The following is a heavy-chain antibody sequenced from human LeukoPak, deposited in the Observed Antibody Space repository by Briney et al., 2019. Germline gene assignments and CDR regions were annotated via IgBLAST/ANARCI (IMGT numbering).Heavy chain of an antibody. D-gene: IGHD3-10*01. V-gene: IGHV4-34*01. CDR2: INHSGST. CDR1: GGSFSGYY. Sequence: PSETLSLTCAVYGGSFSGYYWSWIRQPPGKGLEWIGEINHSGSTNYNPSLKSRVTISVDTSKNQFSLKLSSVTAADTAVYYCSRETFNYGSGSYYNPLDSWGQGTLVTVSS. J-gene: IGHJ4*02. CDR3: SRETFNYGSGSYYNPLDS.